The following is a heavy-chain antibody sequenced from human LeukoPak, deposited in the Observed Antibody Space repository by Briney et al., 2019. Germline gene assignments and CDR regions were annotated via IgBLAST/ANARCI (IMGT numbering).Heavy chain of an antibody. Sequence: GASLQISFQGSGYRFTSYWIGWVRPLPGKGLEWRGMIYPGDSDTRYSPSFQGQVTISADKSISPAYLQWSSLKASDTAMYYCARTTVTTRPFDYWGQGTLVTVSS. CDR3: ARTTVTTRPFDY. V-gene: IGHV5-51*01. CDR2: IYPGDSDT. CDR1: GYRFTSYW. D-gene: IGHD4-17*01. J-gene: IGHJ4*02.